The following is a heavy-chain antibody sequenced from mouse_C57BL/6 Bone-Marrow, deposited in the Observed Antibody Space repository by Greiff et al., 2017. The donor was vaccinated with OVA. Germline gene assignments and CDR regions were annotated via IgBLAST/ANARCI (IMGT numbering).Heavy chain of an antibody. J-gene: IGHJ2*01. D-gene: IGHD1-1*01. CDR3: ARMIYYYGSSLYYFDY. Sequence: QVTLKVSGPGILQPSQTLSLTCSFSGFSLSTFGMGVGWIRQPSGKGLEWLAHIWWDDDKYYNPALKSRLTISKDTSKNQVFLKIANVDTADTATYYCARMIYYYGSSLYYFDYWGQGTTLTVSS. CDR2: IWWDDDK. CDR1: GFSLSTFGMG. V-gene: IGHV8-8*01.